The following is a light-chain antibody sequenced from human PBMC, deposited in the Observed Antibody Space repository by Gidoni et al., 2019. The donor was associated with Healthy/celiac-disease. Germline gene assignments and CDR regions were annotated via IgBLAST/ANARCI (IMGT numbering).Light chain of an antibody. J-gene: IGKJ4*01. Sequence: EIVLTQSPGTLSLSPGERATLSCRASQSVSSSYLAWYQQKPGQAPRLLIYGASSRATCIPDFTLTISRLEPEDFAVYYFHQYGSSPKLTFGGGTKVEIK. CDR2: GAS. CDR1: QSVSSSY. CDR3: HQYGSSPKLT. V-gene: IGKV3-20*01.